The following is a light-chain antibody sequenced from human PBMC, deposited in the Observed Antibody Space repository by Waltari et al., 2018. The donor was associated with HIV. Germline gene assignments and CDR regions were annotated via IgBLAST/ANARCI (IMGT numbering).Light chain of an antibody. Sequence: SYALTLPPSVSVSPGQTARITCSGDPLPKHYAYLYRQRPGQAPVFVIYKYSRRPSWVPERLSGSSSGTTVTLTIIGVQAEDEADYYCQSADSSRTYVVFGGGTKLTVL. CDR1: PLPKHY. J-gene: IGLJ3*02. CDR3: QSADSSRTYVV. V-gene: IGLV3-25*02. CDR2: KYS.